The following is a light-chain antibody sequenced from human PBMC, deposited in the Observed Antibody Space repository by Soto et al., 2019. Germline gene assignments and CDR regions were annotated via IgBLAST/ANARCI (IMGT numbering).Light chain of an antibody. Sequence: QSVVTQPPSASGTPGQRVTISCSGSSSNIGSNTVNWYQQVPGTAPKLLIYANNKRPSEVSDRFSGSKSGTSASLAISGLQSEDEADYYCAPWDDRLNGWVFGGGTKVTVL. CDR1: SSNIGSNT. V-gene: IGLV1-44*01. CDR3: APWDDRLNGWV. CDR2: ANN. J-gene: IGLJ3*02.